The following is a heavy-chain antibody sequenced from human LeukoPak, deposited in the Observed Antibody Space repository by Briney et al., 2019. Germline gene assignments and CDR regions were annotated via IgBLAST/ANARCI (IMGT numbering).Heavy chain of an antibody. CDR3: TRSYGFWSGYFDY. D-gene: IGHD3-3*01. Sequence: PGRSLRLSCTAPGFTFGDYAMSWVRQAPGKGLEWVGFIRSKAYGGTTEYAASVKGRFTISRGDSKSTAYLQMNSLKTEDTAVYYCTRSYGFWSGYFDYWGQGTLVTVSS. V-gene: IGHV3-49*04. J-gene: IGHJ4*02. CDR2: IRSKAYGGTT. CDR1: GFTFGDYA.